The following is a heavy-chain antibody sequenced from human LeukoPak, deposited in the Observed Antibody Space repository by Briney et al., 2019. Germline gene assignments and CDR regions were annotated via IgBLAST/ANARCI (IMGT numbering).Heavy chain of an antibody. D-gene: IGHD3-9*01. J-gene: IGHJ6*03. V-gene: IGHV5-51*01. CDR3: ARRYYDILTGYSPPNLYYYYYMDV. CDR2: IYPGDSDT. CDR1: GYRFTNYW. Sequence: GESLKISCKGSGYRFTNYWIGWVRQMPGKGLEWMGIIYPGDSDTRYSPSFQGQVTISADKSISTAYLQWSSLKASDTAMYYCARRYYDILTGYSPPNLYYYYYMDVWGKGTTVTVSS.